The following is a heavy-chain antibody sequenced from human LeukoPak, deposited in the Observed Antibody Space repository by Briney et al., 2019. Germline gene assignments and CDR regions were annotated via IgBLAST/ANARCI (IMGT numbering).Heavy chain of an antibody. Sequence: GGSLRLSCAASGFTFSDYLMSWVRRAPGKGLEWVATIKQDGSEKYYVDSVKGRFTISRDNAKNSLYLQMNSLRAEDTAVYYCAKDYSGSYSFDYWGQGTLVTVSS. D-gene: IGHD1-26*01. CDR1: GFTFSDYL. V-gene: IGHV3-7*03. J-gene: IGHJ4*02. CDR2: IKQDGSEK. CDR3: AKDYSGSYSFDY.